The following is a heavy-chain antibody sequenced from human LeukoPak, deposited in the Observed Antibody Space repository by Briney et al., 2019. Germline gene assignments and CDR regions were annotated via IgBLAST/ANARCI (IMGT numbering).Heavy chain of an antibody. J-gene: IGHJ4*02. D-gene: IGHD5-12*01. CDR3: VRLNKEGGSHLDFDS. V-gene: IGHV4-59*08. Sequence: PSETLSLTCTVSGASITSYHWSWFRQPPGKGLEWTGCLLKTGRTLHSPSLKSRVTMSVDSPKNQFSLKLASVTVADTAIYYCVRLNKEGGSHLDFDSWGQGILVTVSS. CDR1: GASITSYH. CDR2: LLKTGRT.